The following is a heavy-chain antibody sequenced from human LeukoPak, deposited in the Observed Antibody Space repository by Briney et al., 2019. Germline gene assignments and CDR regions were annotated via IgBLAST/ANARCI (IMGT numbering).Heavy chain of an antibody. CDR3: ARKGCFDNSYLFDY. D-gene: IGHD5-18*01. CDR2: INTNNGHT. CDR1: GYTFSTYG. J-gene: IGHJ4*02. Sequence: SVQVSCKASGYTFSTYGINWVRQAPGQGLEWMGWINTNNGHTNYAQKFEGRVTMTRDTSTSTAYLELRSLGSDDTAVYYCARKGCFDNSYLFDYWGQGTQVTVSS. V-gene: IGHV1-18*01.